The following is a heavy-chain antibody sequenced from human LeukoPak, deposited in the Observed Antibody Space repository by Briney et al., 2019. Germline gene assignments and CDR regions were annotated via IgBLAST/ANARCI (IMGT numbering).Heavy chain of an antibody. Sequence: GGSLRLSCAASGFTVNINYMSWVRQAPGKGLEWGSVIYSGGSTYYADSVKGRFTISRENSKNTLYLQMNGLRAEDTAVYYCAGNGGGYLFDYWGQGTLVTVSS. CDR3: AGNGGGYLFDY. CDR1: GFTVNINY. J-gene: IGHJ4*02. CDR2: IYSGGST. V-gene: IGHV3-53*01. D-gene: IGHD3-16*02.